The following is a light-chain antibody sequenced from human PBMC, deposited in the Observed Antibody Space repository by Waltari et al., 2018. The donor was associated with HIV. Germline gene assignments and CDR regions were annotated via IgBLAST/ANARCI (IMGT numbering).Light chain of an antibody. Sequence: EIVLTQSPGTLSLSPGERATLSCRASQSLSSTYLAWYQQKPGQAPRLLIYGASSRATGIPGRFSGSGSGTDFTLTISRLEPEDFAVYYCQQYGTSPFTFGPGTTVDLK. CDR3: QQYGTSPFT. CDR2: GAS. V-gene: IGKV3-20*01. CDR1: QSLSSTY. J-gene: IGKJ3*01.